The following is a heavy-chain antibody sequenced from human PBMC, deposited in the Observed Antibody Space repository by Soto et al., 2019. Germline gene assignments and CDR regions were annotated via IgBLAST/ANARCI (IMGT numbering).Heavy chain of an antibody. CDR2: IYHSGNT. Sequence: SSETLSLTCTVSGYSISSGYYWGWIRQPPGKGLELIGSIYHSGNTYYNPSLKSRFTISVDTSKNQFSLNLSSVTAADTAVYYCASVLDCYNTTHMFDPWGQGTLVTVSS. D-gene: IGHD2-21*02. J-gene: IGHJ5*02. CDR3: ASVLDCYNTTHMFDP. CDR1: GYSISSGYY. V-gene: IGHV4-38-2*02.